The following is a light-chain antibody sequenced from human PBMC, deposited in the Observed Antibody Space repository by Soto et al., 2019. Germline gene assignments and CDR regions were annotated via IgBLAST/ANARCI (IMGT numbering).Light chain of an antibody. V-gene: IGLV2-8*01. Sequence: QSVLTQPPSASGSPGQSVTISCTGTSGDVGGYNYVSWYQQHPGKAPKLMISEVSERPSGVPDRFSGSKSGNTASLTVSGLQAEDEADYSCSSYAGSNNLVFGGGTKLTVL. J-gene: IGLJ3*02. CDR2: EVS. CDR3: SSYAGSNNLV. CDR1: SGDVGGYNY.